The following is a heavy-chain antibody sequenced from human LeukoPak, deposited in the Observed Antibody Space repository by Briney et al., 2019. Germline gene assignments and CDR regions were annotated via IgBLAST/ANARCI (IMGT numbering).Heavy chain of an antibody. V-gene: IGHV3-21*01. D-gene: IGHD6-19*01. CDR3: ARLIAVAGIDY. J-gene: IGHJ4*02. CDR2: ISSSSSYI. CDR1: GFTFSSYS. Sequence: GGSLRLSSAEPGFTFSSYSMNWVRQGPGKGLEWVSSISSSSSYIYYADSVKGRFTISRDNAKNSLYMQMNSLRAEDTAVYYCARLIAVAGIDYWGQGTLVTVSS.